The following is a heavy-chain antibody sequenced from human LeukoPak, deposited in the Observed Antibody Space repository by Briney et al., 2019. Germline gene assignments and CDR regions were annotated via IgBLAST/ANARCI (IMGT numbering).Heavy chain of an antibody. D-gene: IGHD3-3*02. V-gene: IGHV3-23*01. CDR3: AKDFTFLGWLPVQLADY. Sequence: GGSLRLSCAASGFTFSSYAMSWVRQAPGKGLEWVSAISGSGGSTYYADSVKGRFTISRDNSKNTLYLQMNSLRAEDTAVYYCAKDFTFLGWLPVQLADYWGQGTLVTVSS. CDR1: GFTFSSYA. J-gene: IGHJ4*02. CDR2: ISGSGGST.